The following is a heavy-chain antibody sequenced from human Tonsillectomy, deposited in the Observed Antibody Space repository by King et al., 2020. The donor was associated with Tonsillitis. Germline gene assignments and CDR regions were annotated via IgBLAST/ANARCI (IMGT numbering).Heavy chain of an antibody. CDR2: VSGSGGST. CDR3: AKDGRVYYGSRSSIGYVDY. D-gene: IGHD3-10*01. Sequence: VQLVESGGGLVQPGGSLRLSCAASGFTFSSYAMSWVRQAPGKGLEWVSVVSGSGGSTYYADSVKGRFTITRNNSKNTLYLQVNSLIAEDTAVYYCAKDGRVYYGSRSSIGYVDYWGQGTLVTVSS. V-gene: IGHV3-23*04. J-gene: IGHJ4*02. CDR1: GFTFSSYA.